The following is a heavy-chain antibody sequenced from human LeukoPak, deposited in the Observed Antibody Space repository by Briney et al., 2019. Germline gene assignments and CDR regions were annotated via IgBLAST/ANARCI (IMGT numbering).Heavy chain of an antibody. CDR3: ARDTAGFYNWFDP. V-gene: IGHV4-31*03. CDR2: IDYSGRS. CDR1: AGSIGSGVCY. J-gene: IGHJ5*02. D-gene: IGHD4-17*01. Sequence: SQTLSPTCTVSAGSIGSGVCYCSWIRQHPGTGLQMRGYIDYSGRSYYKPSLKSRVTTSVDTSKNQFSPKLSSVTAADTAVYYCARDTAGFYNWFDPWGQGTLVTVSS.